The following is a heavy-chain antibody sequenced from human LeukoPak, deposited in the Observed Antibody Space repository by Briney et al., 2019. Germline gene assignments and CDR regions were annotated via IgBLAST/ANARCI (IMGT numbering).Heavy chain of an antibody. CDR3: ARLGWYFDY. CDR2: IYYSGST. CDR1: GGSISSYY. Sequence: SETLSLTCTVSGGSISSYYWSWLRQPPGKGLEWIGYIYYSGSTNYNPSLKSRVTISVDPSKNQFSLKLSSVTAADTAVYYCARLGWYFDYWGQGTLVTVSS. V-gene: IGHV4-59*08. J-gene: IGHJ4*02. D-gene: IGHD6-19*01.